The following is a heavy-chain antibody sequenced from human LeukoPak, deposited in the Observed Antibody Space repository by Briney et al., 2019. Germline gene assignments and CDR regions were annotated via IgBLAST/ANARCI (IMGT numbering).Heavy chain of an antibody. CDR2: INHSGST. Sequence: SETLSLTCAVYGGSFSGYYWSWIRQPPGKGLEWIGEINHSGSTYYNPSLKSRVTISVDRSKNQFSLKLSSVTAADTAVYYCARGVPYTPWGQGTLVTVSS. J-gene: IGHJ5*02. CDR3: ARGVPYTP. CDR1: GGSFSGYY. V-gene: IGHV4-34*01.